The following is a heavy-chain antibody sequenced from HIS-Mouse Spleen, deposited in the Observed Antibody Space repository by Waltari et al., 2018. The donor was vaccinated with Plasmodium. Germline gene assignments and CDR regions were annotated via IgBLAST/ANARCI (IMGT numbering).Heavy chain of an antibody. CDR1: GFTFSSYW. Sequence: EVQLVESGGGLVQPGGSLRLSCAASGFTFSSYWMSWVRQAPGKGMEWVANRKQDGSEKYHVDSVKGRFTISRDNAKNSLYLQMNSLRAEDTAVYYCASSWYWYFDLWGRGTLVTVSS. CDR2: RKQDGSEK. CDR3: ASSWYWYFDL. V-gene: IGHV3-7*01. D-gene: IGHD6-13*01. J-gene: IGHJ2*01.